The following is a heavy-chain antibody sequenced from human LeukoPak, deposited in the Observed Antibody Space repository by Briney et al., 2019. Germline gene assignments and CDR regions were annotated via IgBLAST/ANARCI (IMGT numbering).Heavy chain of an antibody. D-gene: IGHD6-13*01. Sequence: GASVKVSCKASGYTFTSYYMHWVRQAPGQGLEWMGIINPSGGSTSYAQKFQGRVTMTRDTSTSTVYMELSSLRAEDTAVYYCAKTGIAAGYYFDYWGREPWSPSPQ. J-gene: IGHJ4*02. CDR3: AKTGIAAGYYFDY. CDR1: GYTFTSYY. CDR2: INPSGGST. V-gene: IGHV1-46*01.